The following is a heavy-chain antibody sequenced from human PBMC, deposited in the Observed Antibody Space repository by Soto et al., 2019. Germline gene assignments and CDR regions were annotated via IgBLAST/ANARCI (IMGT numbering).Heavy chain of an antibody. CDR3: ARGCPVSGSYYPGVCFQDV. Sequence: ASVKVSCKASGYTFTSYAMHWVRQAPGQRLEWMGWINAGNGNTKYSQKFQGRVTITRDTSASTAYMELSSLRSEDTAVYYCARGCPVSGSYYPGVCFQDVWGQGTTVTASS. CDR1: GYTFTSYA. J-gene: IGHJ6*02. D-gene: IGHD3-10*01. V-gene: IGHV1-3*01. CDR2: INAGNGNT.